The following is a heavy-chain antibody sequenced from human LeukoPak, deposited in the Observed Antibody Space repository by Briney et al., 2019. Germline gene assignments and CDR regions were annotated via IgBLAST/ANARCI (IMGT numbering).Heavy chain of an antibody. CDR1: GFTFSSYA. V-gene: IGHV3-23*01. CDR2: ISGSGGST. D-gene: IGHD3-10*01. J-gene: IGHJ4*02. Sequence: PGGSLRLSCAASGFTFSSYAMSWVRQAPGKGLEWVSAISGSGGSTYYADSVKGRFTISRDNSKNTLYLQMNSLRAEDTAVYYCAKDLYGSGSYYFDYWGQGTLVTVSP. CDR3: AKDLYGSGSYYFDY.